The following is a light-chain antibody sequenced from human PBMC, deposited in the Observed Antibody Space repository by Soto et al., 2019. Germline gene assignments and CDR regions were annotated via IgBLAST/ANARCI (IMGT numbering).Light chain of an antibody. V-gene: IGKV3-15*01. CDR1: QSVSSN. CDR2: GAS. J-gene: IGKJ4*01. CDR3: QQANSFPLT. Sequence: EIVMTQSPATLSVSPGERATLSCRASQSVSSNLAWYQQKPGQAPRLLIYGASTRATGIPATFSGSGSGTEFTLTISSLQSEDFATYYCQQANSFPLTFGGGTKVEIK.